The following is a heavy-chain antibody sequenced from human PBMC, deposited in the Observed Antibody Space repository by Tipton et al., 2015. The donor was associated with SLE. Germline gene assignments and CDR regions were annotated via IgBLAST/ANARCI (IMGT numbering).Heavy chain of an antibody. Sequence: TLSLTCTVSGGSISSYYWSWIRQPAGKGLEWIGRIYTSGSTYCSPSLKSRVTMSADTSKNQLSLKLSSVTAADTAVYYCARHGAGPDILHWFDPWGQGTLVTVSS. J-gene: IGHJ5*02. CDR3: ARHGAGPDILHWFDP. V-gene: IGHV4-4*07. CDR1: GGSISSYY. CDR2: IYTSGST. D-gene: IGHD4/OR15-4a*01.